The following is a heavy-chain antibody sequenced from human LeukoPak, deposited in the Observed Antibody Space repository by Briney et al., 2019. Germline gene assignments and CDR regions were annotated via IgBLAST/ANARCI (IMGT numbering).Heavy chain of an antibody. V-gene: IGHV3-9*01. CDR3: AKASYYDSSGYYPLDY. Sequence: GGSLRLSCAASGFTFDDYAMHWVRQAPGKGLEWVSGISWNSGSIGYADSVKGRFTISSDNAKNSLYLQMNSLRAEDTALYYCAKASYYDSSGYYPLDYWGQGTLVTVSS. CDR2: ISWNSGSI. CDR1: GFTFDDYA. D-gene: IGHD3-22*01. J-gene: IGHJ4*02.